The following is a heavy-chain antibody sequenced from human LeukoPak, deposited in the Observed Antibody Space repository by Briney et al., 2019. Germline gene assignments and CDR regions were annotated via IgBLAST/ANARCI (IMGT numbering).Heavy chain of an antibody. V-gene: IGHV1-2*02. CDR2: INPNSGGT. J-gene: IGHJ6*02. CDR1: GYTFTAYY. Sequence: GASVKVSCKASGYTFTAYYMHWVRQAPGQGLEWMGWINPNSGGTNYAQKFRGRVTMTRDTSISTANMELSRLRSDDTAVYYCARDHLVVPGGYEDHYYGMDVWGQGTTVTVSS. D-gene: IGHD2-2*01. CDR3: ARDHLVVPGGYEDHYYGMDV.